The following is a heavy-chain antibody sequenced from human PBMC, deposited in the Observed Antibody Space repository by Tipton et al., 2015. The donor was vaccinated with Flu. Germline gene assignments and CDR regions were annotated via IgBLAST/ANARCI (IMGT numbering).Heavy chain of an antibody. CDR2: IYYSGST. V-gene: IGHV4-59*01. CDR1: GGSISSYY. D-gene: IGHD3-9*01. Sequence: GLVKPSETLSLTCTVSGGSISSYYWSWIRQPPGKGLEWIGYIYYSGSTNYNPSLKSRVTISVDTSKNQFSLKLSSVTAADTAVYYCARDGGRYFDWQHYGMDVWGQGTTVTVSS. CDR3: ARDGGRYFDWQHYGMDV. J-gene: IGHJ6*02.